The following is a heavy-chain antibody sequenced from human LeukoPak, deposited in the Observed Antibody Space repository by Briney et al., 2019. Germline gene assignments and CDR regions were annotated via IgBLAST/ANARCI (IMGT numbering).Heavy chain of an antibody. CDR1: GFTFSSYA. CDR2: ISYDGSNK. V-gene: IGHV3-30*04. CDR3: ARDSGP. J-gene: IGHJ4*02. D-gene: IGHD6-19*01. Sequence: GGSLRLSCAASGFTFSSYAMHWVRQAPGKGLEWVAVISYDGSNKYYADSVKGRFTISRDNSKNTLYLQMNSLRAEDTAVYYCARDSGPWGQGTLVTVSS.